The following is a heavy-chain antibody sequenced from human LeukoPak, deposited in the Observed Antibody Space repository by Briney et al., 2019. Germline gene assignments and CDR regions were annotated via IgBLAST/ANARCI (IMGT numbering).Heavy chain of an antibody. CDR1: GFTFSSKW. V-gene: IGHV3-7*01. J-gene: IGHJ5*02. CDR3: ASQSFAKFDP. D-gene: IGHD3-16*01. Sequence: GGSLRLSCAASGFTFSSKWMSWVRQAPGKGLEWVGNIQPDGSEGYPVDSVKGRFTISRDNARNSLFLQMNSPRVEDTAVYYCASQSFAKFDPWGQGTLVIVSS. CDR2: IQPDGSEG.